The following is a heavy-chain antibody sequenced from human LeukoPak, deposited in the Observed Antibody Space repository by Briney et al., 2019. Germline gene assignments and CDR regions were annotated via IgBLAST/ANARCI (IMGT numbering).Heavy chain of an antibody. CDR3: ARDGSSTYYYGSGSYYWGPGASSHFGY. CDR1: GHTFTGYY. CDR2: INTNTGNP. J-gene: IGHJ4*02. D-gene: IGHD3-10*01. Sequence: GASVKVSCKASGHTFTGYYMHWVRQAPGQGLEWMGWINTNTGNPTYAQGFTGRFVFSLDTSVSTAYLQISSLKAEDTAVYYCARDGSSTYYYGSGSYYWGPGASSHFGYWGQGTLVTVSS. V-gene: IGHV7-4-1*02.